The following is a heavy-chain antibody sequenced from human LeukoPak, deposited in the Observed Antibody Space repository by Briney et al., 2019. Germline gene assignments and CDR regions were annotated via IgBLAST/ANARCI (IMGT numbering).Heavy chain of an antibody. Sequence: PGGSLRLSCVASGFTFSDYWMSWVCQAPGKGLECVASIRYDGNEKYYMESVKGRFTSSRDHANNSLYLQIDNLRAEDTARYFCARDRRRGVAGYGLDVWGQGTTVTVSS. CDR1: GFTFSDYW. D-gene: IGHD2-15*01. CDR3: ARDRRRGVAGYGLDV. CDR2: IRYDGNEK. V-gene: IGHV3-7*01. J-gene: IGHJ6*02.